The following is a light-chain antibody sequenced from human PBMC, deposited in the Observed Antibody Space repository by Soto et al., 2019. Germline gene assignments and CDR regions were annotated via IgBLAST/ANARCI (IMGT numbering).Light chain of an antibody. CDR3: QQANSFTLT. CDR1: QGISKF. Sequence: DIQMTQSPSTLSASIGDRVTITSRASQGISKFLAWYQQKPGKAPKVLISEVSTLRSGVPSRFSGSGSGTEFTLTISSLKTEDFATYYCQQANSFTLTFGGGTKVDI. J-gene: IGKJ4*01. V-gene: IGKV1-5*03. CDR2: EVS.